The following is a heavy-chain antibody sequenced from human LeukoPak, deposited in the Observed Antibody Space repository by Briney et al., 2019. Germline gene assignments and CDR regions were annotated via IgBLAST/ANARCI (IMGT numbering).Heavy chain of an antibody. Sequence: GGSLRLSCAASGFTVSSNYMNWVRQAPGKGLEWLSVIYSGGGTYYADSVKDRFTISRDNSKSTLYLQMNSLRAEDTSVYYCARRPGSDYHGMDVWGQGTTVTVSS. V-gene: IGHV3-66*01. J-gene: IGHJ6*02. D-gene: IGHD1-14*01. CDR3: ARRPGSDYHGMDV. CDR2: IYSGGGT. CDR1: GFTVSSNY.